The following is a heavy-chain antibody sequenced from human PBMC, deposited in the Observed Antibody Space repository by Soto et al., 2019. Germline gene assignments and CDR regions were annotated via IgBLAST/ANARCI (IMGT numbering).Heavy chain of an antibody. Sequence: PGGSLRLSCAASGFTFSSYSMNWVRQAPGKGLEWVSSISSSSSYIYYADSVKGRFTISRDNAKNSLYLQMNSLRAEDTAVYYFARESSYYYDSSGYSEFDYWGQGTLVTVSS. J-gene: IGHJ4*02. D-gene: IGHD3-22*01. V-gene: IGHV3-21*01. CDR3: ARESSYYYDSSGYSEFDY. CDR2: ISSSSSYI. CDR1: GFTFSSYS.